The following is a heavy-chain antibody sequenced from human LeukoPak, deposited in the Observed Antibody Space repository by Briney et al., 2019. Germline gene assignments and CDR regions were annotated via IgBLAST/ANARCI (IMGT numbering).Heavy chain of an antibody. J-gene: IGHJ5*02. D-gene: IGHD4-17*01. V-gene: IGHV1-69*04. CDR1: GGTFSSYA. Sequence: ASVKVSCKASGGTFSSYAISWVRQAPGQGLEWMGRIIPILGIANYAQKFQGRVTITADKSTSTAYIELSSLRSEDTAVYYCARDPQWVTKGVWFDPWGEGTLVTVSS. CDR3: ARDPQWVTKGVWFDP. CDR2: IIPILGIA.